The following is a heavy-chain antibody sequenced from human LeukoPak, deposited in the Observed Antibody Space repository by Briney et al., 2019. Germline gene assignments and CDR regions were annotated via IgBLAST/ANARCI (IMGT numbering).Heavy chain of an antibody. CDR2: IYYSGST. J-gene: IGHJ5*02. CDR1: GGSISTYY. Sequence: PSETLSLTCTVSGGSISTYYWNWIRQPPGKGLEWIGDIYYSGSTDYNPSLKSRVTISIDTSKNQFSLKLSSVTAADTAVYYCARNWNYMMGWFDPWGQGTVVTVSS. CDR3: ARNWNYMMGWFDP. V-gene: IGHV4-59*01. D-gene: IGHD1-7*01.